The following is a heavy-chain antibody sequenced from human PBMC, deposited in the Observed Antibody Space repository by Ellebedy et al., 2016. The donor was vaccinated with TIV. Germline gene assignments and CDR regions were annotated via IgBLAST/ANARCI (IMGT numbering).Heavy chain of an antibody. CDR2: INQDGSRI. D-gene: IGHD3-22*01. V-gene: IGHV3-7*03. J-gene: IGHJ6*02. CDR3: VRDGAYGDYSPGYYGMDV. CDR1: GFTFNSYW. Sequence: GGSLRLSCAASGFTFNSYWMSWVRQAPGKGLEWVANINQDGSRIYYVDSVKGRFTISRDNATNSVYLRMNTLRVEDTAVYHCVRDGAYGDYSPGYYGMDVWGQGTTVTVSS.